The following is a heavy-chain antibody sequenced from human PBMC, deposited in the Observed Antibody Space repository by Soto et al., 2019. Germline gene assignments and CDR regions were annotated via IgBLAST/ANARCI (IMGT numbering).Heavy chain of an antibody. J-gene: IGHJ6*02. CDR3: ARDLSTDFGLDV. CDR2: ISDGGERT. Sequence: EVQLLESGGDLVQPGGSLRLSCVASGFTFSDYVMSWVRQVPGKGLEWVSSISDGGERTDYRDSVRGRFTISRDNARFTLHLKMNSLRVDDTAIYFCARDLSTDFGLDVWGQGTTVTVSS. CDR1: GFTFSDYV. D-gene: IGHD3-3*01. V-gene: IGHV3-23*01.